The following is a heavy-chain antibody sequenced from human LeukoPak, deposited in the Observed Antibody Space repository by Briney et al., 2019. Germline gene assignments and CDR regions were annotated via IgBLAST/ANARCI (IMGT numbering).Heavy chain of an antibody. D-gene: IGHD6-6*01. CDR3: ARSIAARLYWFDP. V-gene: IGHV3-64*01. CDR1: GFTFSSYA. CDR2: ISSNGGST. J-gene: IGHJ5*02. Sequence: PGGSLRLSCAASGFTFSSYAMPWVRQAPGKGLAYVSAISSNGGSTYYANSVKGRFTISRDNSKNTLYLQMGSLRAEDMAVYYCARSIAARLYWFDPWGQGTLVTVSS.